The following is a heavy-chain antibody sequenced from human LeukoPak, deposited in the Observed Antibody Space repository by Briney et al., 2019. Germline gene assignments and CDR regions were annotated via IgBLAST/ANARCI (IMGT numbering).Heavy chain of an antibody. CDR2: ISWDGGST. V-gene: IGHV3-43D*03. D-gene: IGHD2-21*02. Sequence: GGSLRLSCTASGFTFDDYAMHWVRQAPGKGLEWVSLISWDGGSTYYVDSVEGRFTISRDNSKNSLYLQMNSLRTEDTALYYCAKGSLHIVVVTPMDVWGKGTTVTVSS. CDR3: AKGSLHIVVVTPMDV. J-gene: IGHJ6*03. CDR1: GFTFDDYA.